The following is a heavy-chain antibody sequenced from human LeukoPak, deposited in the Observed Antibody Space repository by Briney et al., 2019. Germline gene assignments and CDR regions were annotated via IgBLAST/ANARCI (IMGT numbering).Heavy chain of an antibody. Sequence: QPGGSLRLSCAASGFTFSSYWMHWVRQAPGKGLVWVSRIKSDGSTTNYADSVKGRSTISRDNAENTLYLQMNSLRVEDTAVYYCTRRVSTTRWFDPWGQGTLVTVSS. V-gene: IGHV3-74*01. CDR3: TRRVSTTRWFDP. D-gene: IGHD2-15*01. CDR1: GFTFSSYW. CDR2: IKSDGSTT. J-gene: IGHJ5*02.